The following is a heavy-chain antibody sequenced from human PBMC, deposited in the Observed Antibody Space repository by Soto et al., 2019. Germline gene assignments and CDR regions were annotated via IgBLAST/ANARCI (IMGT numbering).Heavy chain of an antibody. D-gene: IGHD3-22*01. CDR1: GFTFNTFE. V-gene: IGHV3-30*14. CDR2: TSYDGSDQ. J-gene: IGHJ4*02. CDR3: ARDVYYDASGYFDY. Sequence: GGSLRLSCAASGFTFNTFEMSWVRQAPGRGLEWLALTSYDGSDQYNAKSVKGRFTISRDNSKKTLYLHMNGLSAEDTAVYFCARDVYYDASGYFDYWGQGTQVTVSS.